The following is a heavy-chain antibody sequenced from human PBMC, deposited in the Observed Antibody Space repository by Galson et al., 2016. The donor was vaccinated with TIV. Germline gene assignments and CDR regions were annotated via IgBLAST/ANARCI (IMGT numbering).Heavy chain of an antibody. J-gene: IGHJ4*03. CDR2: ISGNGGHT. V-gene: IGHV3-23*01. CDR3: AKGRLGILAPAVGYYFDY. Sequence: SLRLSCAASGFTFSSYAMTWVRQAPGKGLEWVSSISGNGGHTYYADSVKGRFTISRDNSKNTLYLQMNSLRAEDSAVYYCAKGRLGILAPAVGYYFDYWGQGTTVSVSA. D-gene: IGHD2-2*01. CDR1: GFTFSSYA.